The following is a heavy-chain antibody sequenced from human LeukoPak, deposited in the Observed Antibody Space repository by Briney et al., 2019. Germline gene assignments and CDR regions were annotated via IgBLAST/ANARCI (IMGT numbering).Heavy chain of an antibody. D-gene: IGHD3-10*01. CDR1: GGSFGGYY. CDR2: INHSGST. CDR3: ARGLRRGSGKKAYYYYGMDV. J-gene: IGHJ6*04. Sequence: SETLSLTCAVYGGSFGGYYWSWIRQPPGKGLEWIGEINHSGSTNYNPSLKSRVTISVDTSKNQFSLKLSSVTAADTAVYYCARGLRRGSGKKAYYYYGMDVWGKGTTVTVSS. V-gene: IGHV4-34*01.